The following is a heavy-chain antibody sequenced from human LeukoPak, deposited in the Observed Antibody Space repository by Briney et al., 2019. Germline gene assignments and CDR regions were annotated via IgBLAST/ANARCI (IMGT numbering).Heavy chain of an antibody. D-gene: IGHD6-13*01. CDR1: GGSFSGYY. J-gene: IGHJ4*02. CDR3: ASEQQLGSHFDY. V-gene: IGHV4-34*01. CDR2: ISHSGST. Sequence: SETLSLTCAVYGGSFSGYYWRWIRQPPGKGLEWIGRISHSGSTNYNPSLKSRVTISVDTSKNQFSLKLSSVTAADTAVYYCASEQQLGSHFDYWGQGTLVTVSS.